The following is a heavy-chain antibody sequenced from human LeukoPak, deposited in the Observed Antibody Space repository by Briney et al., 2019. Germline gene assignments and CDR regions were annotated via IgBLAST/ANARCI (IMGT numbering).Heavy chain of an antibody. CDR1: GYTFTGYY. Sequence: ASVKVSCKASGYTFTGYYMHWVRQAPGQGLEWMGWISAYNGNTNYAQKLQGRVTMTTDTPTSTAYMELRSLRSDDTAVYYCAREGSRSGSYYIDYWGQGTLVTVSS. V-gene: IGHV1-18*04. D-gene: IGHD1-26*01. J-gene: IGHJ4*02. CDR2: ISAYNGNT. CDR3: AREGSRSGSYYIDY.